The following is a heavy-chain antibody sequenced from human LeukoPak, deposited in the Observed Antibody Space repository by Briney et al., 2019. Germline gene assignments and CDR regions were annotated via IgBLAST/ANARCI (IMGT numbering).Heavy chain of an antibody. D-gene: IGHD3-10*01. CDR2: IFYSGST. CDR1: GGSISNYY. CDR3: ARDYGSGNSQIFDY. V-gene: IGHV4-59*01. J-gene: IGHJ4*02. Sequence: PSETLSLTCTVPGGSISNYYWSWIRQPPGKGLEWIGYIFYSGSTNYNPSLKSRVTISVDTSKNQFSLKLSSVTAADTAVYYCARDYGSGNSQIFDYWGQGTLVTVSS.